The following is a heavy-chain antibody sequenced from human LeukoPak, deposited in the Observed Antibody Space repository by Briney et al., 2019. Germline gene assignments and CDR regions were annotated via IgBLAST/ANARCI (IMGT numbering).Heavy chain of an antibody. CDR2: IKQDGSEK. V-gene: IGHV3-7*01. CDR3: ARLAVVVVITSNFDY. CDR1: GFTFSSYA. J-gene: IGHJ4*02. Sequence: GGSLRLSCAASGFTFSSYAMSWVRQAPGKGLEWVANIKQDGSEKYYVDSVKGRFTISRDNAKNSLYLQMNSLRAEDTAVYYCARLAVVVVITSNFDYWGQGTLVTVSS. D-gene: IGHD3-22*01.